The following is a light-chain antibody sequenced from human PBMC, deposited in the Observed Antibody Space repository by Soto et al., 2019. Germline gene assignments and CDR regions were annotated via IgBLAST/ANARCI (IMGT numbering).Light chain of an antibody. CDR1: QSISSY. Sequence: DIQMTQSPSSLSASVGDRVTITCRASQSISSYLNWYQQKPGKAPKLLIYTASSLQSGVPPRFSGSGAGTDFTLSISSLQTEDSATYFCQQSFISPYTFGQGTKLEIK. V-gene: IGKV1-39*01. CDR3: QQSFISPYT. CDR2: TAS. J-gene: IGKJ2*01.